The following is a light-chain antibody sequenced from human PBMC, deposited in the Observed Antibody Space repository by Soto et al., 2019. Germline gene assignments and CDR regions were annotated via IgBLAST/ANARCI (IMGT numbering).Light chain of an antibody. CDR1: QDISNL. Sequence: DIQMTQSPSSLSASVGDRVTITCRASQDISNLLAWYQQMPGKAPKLLIYAASTLQSGVPSRFSGSGSGTDFDLTISSLQPEDVATYYCQKYDSVPDTFGPGTKVDLK. V-gene: IGKV1-27*01. CDR3: QKYDSVPDT. J-gene: IGKJ3*01. CDR2: AAS.